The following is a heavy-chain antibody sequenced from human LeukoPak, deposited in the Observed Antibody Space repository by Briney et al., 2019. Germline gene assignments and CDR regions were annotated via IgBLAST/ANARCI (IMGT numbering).Heavy chain of an antibody. V-gene: IGHV4-39*01. Sequence: SETLSFTCTVSGGSISSSSYYWGWIRQPPGKGLEWIGSIYYSGSTYYNPSLKSRVTISVDTSKNQFSLKLSSVTAADTAVYYCARQRGYRSSTFFDYWGQGTLVTVSS. D-gene: IGHD6-6*01. CDR3: ARQRGYRSSTFFDY. CDR1: GGSISSSSYY. J-gene: IGHJ4*02. CDR2: IYYSGST.